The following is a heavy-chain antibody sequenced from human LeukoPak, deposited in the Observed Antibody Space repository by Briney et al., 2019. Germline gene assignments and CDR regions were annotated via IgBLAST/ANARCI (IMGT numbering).Heavy chain of an antibody. Sequence: ASVKVSCKASGYTFTSYYMHWVRQAPGQGLEWMGIINPSSGSTSHAQKFQGRVTMTRDMSTSTVYMELSSLRSEDTAVYYCARSPPVIAVAGTRFARFDYWGQGTLVTVSS. D-gene: IGHD6-19*01. CDR3: ARSPPVIAVAGTRFARFDY. CDR1: GYTFTSYY. V-gene: IGHV1-46*01. CDR2: INPSSGST. J-gene: IGHJ4*02.